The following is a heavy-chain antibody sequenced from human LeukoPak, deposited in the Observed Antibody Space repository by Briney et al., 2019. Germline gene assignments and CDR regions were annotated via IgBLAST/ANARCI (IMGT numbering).Heavy chain of an antibody. CDR3: ARDRGRRGITMRSDAFDI. J-gene: IGHJ3*02. V-gene: IGHV3-48*01. CDR2: ISSSSSTI. Sequence: GGSLRLSCAASGFIFSHYSMNWVRQAPGKGLEWVSYISSSSSTIYYADSVKGRFTISRDNAKNSLYLQMNSLRAEDTAVYYCARDRGRRGITMRSDAFDIWGQGTMVTVSS. D-gene: IGHD3-22*01. CDR1: GFIFSHYS.